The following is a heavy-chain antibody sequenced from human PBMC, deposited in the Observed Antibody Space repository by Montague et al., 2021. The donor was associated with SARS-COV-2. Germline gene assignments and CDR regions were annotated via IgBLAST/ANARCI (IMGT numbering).Heavy chain of an antibody. CDR2: ADTAGDP. V-gene: IGHV3-13*05. J-gene: IGHJ6*02. CDR3: ARGVKSTIRGIITKRTPLPRGNMDV. CDR1: GLTFSSYD. Sequence: SRRLSCAASGLTFSSYDFHWVRQGTGKGLEWVSAADTAGDPYYADSVKGRFTISRENAKNYVYLQLDSLRAGDTAVYYCARGVKSTIRGIITKRTPLPRGNMDVWGQGTAVIVSS. D-gene: IGHD3-10*01.